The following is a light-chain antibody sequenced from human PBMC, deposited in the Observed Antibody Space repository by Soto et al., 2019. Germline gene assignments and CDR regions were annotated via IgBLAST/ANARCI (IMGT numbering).Light chain of an antibody. CDR1: TSDIGTYNY. CDR3: SSYTRSATLV. Sequence: QSVLTQPASVSGSPGQSITISCSGATSDIGTYNYVSWYQHHPGKVPKVIIYEVSNRPSGVSNRFSGSKSGNTASLTISGLQAEDEADYYCSSYTRSATLVFGGGTKLTVL. J-gene: IGLJ3*02. CDR2: EVS. V-gene: IGLV2-14*01.